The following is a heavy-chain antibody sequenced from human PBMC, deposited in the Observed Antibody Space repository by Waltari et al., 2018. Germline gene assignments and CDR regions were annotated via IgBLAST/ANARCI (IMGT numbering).Heavy chain of an antibody. CDR3: AGVKWELLGFDY. CDR1: GGSISSYY. J-gene: IGHJ4*02. D-gene: IGHD1-26*01. CDR2: IDYSGST. V-gene: IGHV4-59*01. Sequence: QVQLQESGPGLVKPSETLSLTCTVSGGSISSYYWSWIRQPPGKGLEWIWYIDYSGSTNYNPSLNSRVTISVDTSKNQFSLKLSSVTAADTAVYYCAGVKWELLGFDYWGQGTLVTVSS.